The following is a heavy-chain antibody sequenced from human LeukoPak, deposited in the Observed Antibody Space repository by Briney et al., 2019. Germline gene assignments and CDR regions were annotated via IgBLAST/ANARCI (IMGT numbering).Heavy chain of an antibody. Sequence: GGSLRLSCAASGFTFSSYGMHWVRQAPGKGLEWVANIKQDGSEKYYVDSVKGRFTISRDNAKNSLYLQMNSLRAEDTAVYYCARGGWGDSSSWYDFSPRPNYYFDYWGQGTLVTVSS. D-gene: IGHD6-13*01. J-gene: IGHJ4*02. CDR3: ARGGWGDSSSWYDFSPRPNYYFDY. V-gene: IGHV3-7*01. CDR2: IKQDGSEK. CDR1: GFTFSSYG.